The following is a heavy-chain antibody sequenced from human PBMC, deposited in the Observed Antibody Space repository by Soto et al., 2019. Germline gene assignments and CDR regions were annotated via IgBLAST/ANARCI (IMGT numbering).Heavy chain of an antibody. CDR3: ARVSAAGNYFDY. J-gene: IGHJ4*02. CDR1: GGCISSSNW. CDR2: IYHSGST. V-gene: IGHV4-4*02. Sequence: PSETPSLTCAVSGGCISSSNWSSWVRQPPGKGLEWIGEIYHSGSTNYNPSLKSRVTISVDKSKNQFSLKLSSVTAADTAVYYCARVSAAGNYFDYWGQGTRVTVSS. D-gene: IGHD6-13*01.